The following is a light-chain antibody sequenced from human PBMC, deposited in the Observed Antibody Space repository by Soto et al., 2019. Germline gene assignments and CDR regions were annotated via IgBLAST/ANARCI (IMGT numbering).Light chain of an antibody. CDR2: TAS. CDR3: QQLDVYPPIT. Sequence: DIQLTQSPSFLSASVGDRVTITCRASQDVRSYLAWYQQKPGKPPKLLISTASTLPSGVPSRFSGSGFGTEFTLTISSLQPEDFATYYCQQLDVYPPITFGQGTRLEIK. J-gene: IGKJ5*01. CDR1: QDVRSY. V-gene: IGKV1-9*01.